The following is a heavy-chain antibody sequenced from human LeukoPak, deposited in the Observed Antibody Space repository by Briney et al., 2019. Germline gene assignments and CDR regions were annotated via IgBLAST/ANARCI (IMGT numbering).Heavy chain of an antibody. D-gene: IGHD3-10*01. V-gene: IGHV3-23*01. Sequence: GGSLRLSCAASGFTFTTYAMSWVRQAPGKGLEWVSGISGSGDSTHFADSVKGRFTISRDNSKNTLYLQMNRLRVEDTALYYCAKGSVDTSYIDYWGQGTLVTVSS. J-gene: IGHJ4*02. CDR1: GFTFTTYA. CDR2: ISGSGDST. CDR3: AKGSVDTSYIDY.